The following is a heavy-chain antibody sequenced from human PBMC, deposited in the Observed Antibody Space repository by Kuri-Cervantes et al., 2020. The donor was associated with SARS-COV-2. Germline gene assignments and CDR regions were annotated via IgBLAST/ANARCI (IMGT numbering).Heavy chain of an antibody. CDR3: ARAAYSSTWYINHFDP. V-gene: IGHV4-39*01. CDR1: GGSISSSSYY. J-gene: IGHJ5*02. Sequence: SETLSLTCTVSGGSISSSSYYWGWIRQPPGKGLEWIGSIYYSGSTYYNPSLKSRVTISVDTSKNQFSLKLSSVTAADTAVYYCARAAYSSTWYINHFDPWAQGTLVTVSS. CDR2: IYYSGST. D-gene: IGHD6-13*01.